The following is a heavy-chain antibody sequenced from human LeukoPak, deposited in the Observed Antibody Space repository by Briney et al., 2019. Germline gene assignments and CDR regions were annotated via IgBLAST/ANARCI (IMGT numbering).Heavy chain of an antibody. CDR1: GITFSSYG. V-gene: IGHV3-33*01. Sequence: GGSLRLSCAASGITFSSYGMHWVRQAPGKGLEWVAVIWYDGSNKYYADSVKGRFTISRDNSENTLYLQMNSLRAEDTAVYYCARDYGDCFDYWGQGTLVTVSS. D-gene: IGHD4-17*01. J-gene: IGHJ4*02. CDR3: ARDYGDCFDY. CDR2: IWYDGSNK.